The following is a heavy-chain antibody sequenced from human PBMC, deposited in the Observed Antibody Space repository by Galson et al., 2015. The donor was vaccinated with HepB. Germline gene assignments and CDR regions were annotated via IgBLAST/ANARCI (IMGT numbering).Heavy chain of an antibody. V-gene: IGHV3-74*01. CDR2: INSDGSST. CDR1: GFTFSSYW. CDR3: ARPTGPITGSDYNWFDP. Sequence: SLRLSCAASGFTFSSYWMHWVRQAPGKGLVWVSRINSDGSSTSYADSVKGRFTISRDNAKNTLYLQMNSLRAEDTAVYYCARPTGPITGSDYNWFDPWGQGTLVTVSS. D-gene: IGHD1-20*01. J-gene: IGHJ5*02.